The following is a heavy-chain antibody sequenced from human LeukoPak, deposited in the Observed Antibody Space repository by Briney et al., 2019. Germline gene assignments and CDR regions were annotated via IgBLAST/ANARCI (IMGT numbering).Heavy chain of an antibody. Sequence: AGSLRLSCAASGFTFSDAWMSWVRQAPGKGLEWVGRIKSKTDGETKDYGTDMNDRFRISRDDSKNPLYLQMNSLKTVVTAVYYCLFSIFQHWGQAPWSLSPQ. CDR3: LFSIFQH. V-gene: IGHV3-15*01. J-gene: IGHJ1*01. CDR2: IKSKTDGETK. D-gene: IGHD3-10*02. CDR1: GFTFSDAW.